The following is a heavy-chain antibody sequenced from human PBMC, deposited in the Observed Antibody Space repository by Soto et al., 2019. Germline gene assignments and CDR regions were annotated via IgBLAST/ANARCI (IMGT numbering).Heavy chain of an antibody. CDR3: ARLYGDFDY. CDR2: IYYSGST. J-gene: IGHJ4*02. D-gene: IGHD4-17*01. V-gene: IGHV4-31*03. Sequence: SETLSLTCTFSGGSISSGGYYLSWIRKHPGKGLEWIGYIYYSGSTYYNPSLKSRVTISVDTSKNQFSLKLSSVTAADTAVYYCARLYGDFDYWGQGTLVTVSS. CDR1: GGSISSGGYY.